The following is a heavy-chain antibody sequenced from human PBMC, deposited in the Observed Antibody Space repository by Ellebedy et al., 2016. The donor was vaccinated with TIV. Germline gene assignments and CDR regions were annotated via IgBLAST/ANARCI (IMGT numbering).Heavy chain of an antibody. D-gene: IGHD3-9*01. J-gene: IGHJ4*02. CDR3: ARATTYDVLTGAQTHHFDS. CDR1: GGSISSYY. CDR2: IYYSGSP. Sequence: MPSETLSLTCTVSGGSISSYYWSWIRQPPGKGLEWIGYIYYSGSPAYNPSPKSRVTLSLDTSEKPFSLKLTSVTAADTAVYYCARATTYDVLTGAQTHHFDSWGQGTLVTVSS. V-gene: IGHV4-59*12.